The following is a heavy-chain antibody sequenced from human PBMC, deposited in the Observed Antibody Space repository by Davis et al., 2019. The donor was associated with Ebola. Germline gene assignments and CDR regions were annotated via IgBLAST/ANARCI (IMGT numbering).Heavy chain of an antibody. CDR3: ARDPDRSIWYNAFDV. J-gene: IGHJ3*01. CDR2: ISSSGGNS. D-gene: IGHD6-13*01. CDR1: GVTFRNYA. V-gene: IGHV3-23*01. Sequence: PGGSLRLSCAVSGVTFRNYAMSWVRQAPGKGLEWVSSISSSGGNSFYMDSVKGRFYIDRDNSKNTVHLQMHRLRAEDTAVYYCARDPDRSIWYNAFDVWGQGTMVTVSS.